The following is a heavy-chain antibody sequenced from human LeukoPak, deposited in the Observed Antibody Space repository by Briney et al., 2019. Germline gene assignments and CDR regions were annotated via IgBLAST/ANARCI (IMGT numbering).Heavy chain of an antibody. V-gene: IGHV4-34*01. Sequence: PSETLSLTCAVYGGSFSGYYWSWIRQPPGKGLEWIGEINHSGSTNYNPSLKSRVTISVDTSKNQFSLKLSSVTAADTAVYYCARDSAAARAYQSWGQGTLVTVSS. J-gene: IGHJ4*02. CDR3: ARDSAAARAYQS. D-gene: IGHD6-6*01. CDR1: GGSFSGYY. CDR2: INHSGST.